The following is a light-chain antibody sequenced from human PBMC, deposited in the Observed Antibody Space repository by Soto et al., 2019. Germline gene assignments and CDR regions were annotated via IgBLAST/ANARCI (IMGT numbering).Light chain of an antibody. V-gene: IGKV3D-11*02. J-gene: IGKJ4*01. Sequence: DNVLRPSPAPESLSTREWAALSCRASHSINTYLGWYQQKPGQAPRLLIYDASKRATGIPDRFSGSGAETDFTLIISSLEPEDFAVYFCQQRSSRRLTFGGGTKVDIK. CDR2: DAS. CDR1: HSINTY. CDR3: QQRSSRRLT.